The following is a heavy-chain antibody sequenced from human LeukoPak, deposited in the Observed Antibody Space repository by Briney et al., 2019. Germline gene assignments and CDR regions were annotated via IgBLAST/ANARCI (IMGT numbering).Heavy chain of an antibody. D-gene: IGHD2-21*02. CDR2: ISWNSGSI. V-gene: IGHV3-9*01. CDR1: GFTFDDYA. Sequence: GRSLRLSCAASGFTFDDYAMHWVRQAPGKGLEWVSGISWNSGSIGYADSVKGRFTISRDNAKNSLYLQMNSLRAEDTALYYCAKAYCGGDCYPQDLFDYWGQGTLVTVSS. J-gene: IGHJ4*02. CDR3: AKAYCGGDCYPQDLFDY.